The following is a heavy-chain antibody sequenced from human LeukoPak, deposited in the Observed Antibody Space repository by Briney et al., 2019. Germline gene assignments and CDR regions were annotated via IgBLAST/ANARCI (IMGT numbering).Heavy chain of an antibody. V-gene: IGHV3-48*02. CDR3: ARDLHYAFDI. J-gene: IGHJ3*02. D-gene: IGHD3-10*01. CDR1: GFTFSGYA. CDR2: IYSSDTT. Sequence: GGSLRLSCAASGFTFSGYAMNWVRQAPGKGLEGVSHIYSSDTTYADSVKGRFTISRDNAKNSLYLQMNSLRDEDTAVYYCARDLHYAFDIWGQGTMVTASS.